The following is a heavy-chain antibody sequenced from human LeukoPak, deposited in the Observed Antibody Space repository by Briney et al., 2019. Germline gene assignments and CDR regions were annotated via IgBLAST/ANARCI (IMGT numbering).Heavy chain of an antibody. J-gene: IGHJ4*02. Sequence: SETLSLTCTVSGGSINYYYWMWIRQPPGKGLEWIGYIYYSGGTNYNPSLKSRVTISVDTSKNQFSLKLSSVTAADTAVYYCARAEYYFDYWGQGTLVTVSS. CDR2: IYYSGGT. V-gene: IGHV4-59*01. CDR1: GGSINYYY. CDR3: ARAEYYFDY.